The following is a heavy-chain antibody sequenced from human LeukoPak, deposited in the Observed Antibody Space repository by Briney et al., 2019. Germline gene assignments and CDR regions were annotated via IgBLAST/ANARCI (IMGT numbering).Heavy chain of an antibody. CDR2: VSTSSTSI. D-gene: IGHD3-16*01. CDR3: ARAGLRHNYFDY. Sequence: AGTLTLSCAASGFTLSSFEMNWVRQAPGQGLEWVSYVSTSSTSIYYADSVNGRFTISRDNAKNSLYLQMNSLRAEDTAVYYCARAGLRHNYFDYWGQGTLVTVSP. CDR1: GFTLSSFE. V-gene: IGHV3-48*03. J-gene: IGHJ4*02.